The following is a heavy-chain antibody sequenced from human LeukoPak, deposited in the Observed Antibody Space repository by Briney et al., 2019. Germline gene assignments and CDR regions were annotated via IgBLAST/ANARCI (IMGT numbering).Heavy chain of an antibody. Sequence: SETLSLTCAVYGGSFSGYYWSWIRQPPGKGLEWIGEINHSGSSNYNPSLKSRVTISVETSKNQFSLKLSSVTAADTAVYYCAPIFGDYSDFDSWGQGTLVTVSS. J-gene: IGHJ4*02. V-gene: IGHV4-34*01. D-gene: IGHD4-17*01. CDR2: INHSGSS. CDR1: GGSFSGYY. CDR3: APIFGDYSDFDS.